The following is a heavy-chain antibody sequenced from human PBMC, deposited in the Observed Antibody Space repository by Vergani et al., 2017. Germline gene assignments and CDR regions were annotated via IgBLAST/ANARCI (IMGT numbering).Heavy chain of an antibody. Sequence: QVQLQQSGPGLVKPSETLSLTCSVSGYSISSGYYWGWVRQSPGKGLEWIASIYHTGSTYYNPSLESRVTISVDTSKNQFSLNVTSVSAADTAVYYCARDAWQGVSVSDSTPGYWGQGTLVSVSS. J-gene: IGHJ4*02. D-gene: IGHD2-21*01. CDR1: GYSISSGYY. V-gene: IGHV4-38-2*02. CDR3: ARDAWQGVSVSDSTPGY. CDR2: IYHTGST.